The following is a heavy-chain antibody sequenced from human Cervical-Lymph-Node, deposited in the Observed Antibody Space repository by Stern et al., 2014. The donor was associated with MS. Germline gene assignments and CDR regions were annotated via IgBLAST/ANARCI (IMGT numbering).Heavy chain of an antibody. CDR1: GGTFSTYV. J-gene: IGHJ6*02. V-gene: IGHV1-69*01. Sequence: QVQLVQSGAEVKKPGSSVKVSCKASGGTFSTYVINWVRQAPGPGLEWMGGIALIFETTNYAQKFQGRVTITADESTSTVYMELSSLRSEDTAVYYCARLDTSGYFYYDMDVWGQGTTVTVSS. CDR3: ARLDTSGYFYYDMDV. CDR2: IALIFETT. D-gene: IGHD3-22*01.